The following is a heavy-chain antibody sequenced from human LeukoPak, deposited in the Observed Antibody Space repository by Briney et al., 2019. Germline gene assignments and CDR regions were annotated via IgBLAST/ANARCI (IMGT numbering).Heavy chain of an antibody. CDR2: IYYSGST. CDR3: ARVRRGSRHIVVVTAPLYYFDY. Sequence: SETLSLTCTVSGGSISSSSYYWGWIRQPPGKGLEWIGSIYYSGSTYYDPSLKSRVTISVDTSKNQFSLKLSSVTAADTAVYYCARVRRGSRHIVVVTAPLYYFDYWGQGTLVTVSS. V-gene: IGHV4-39*07. J-gene: IGHJ4*02. D-gene: IGHD2-21*02. CDR1: GGSISSSSYY.